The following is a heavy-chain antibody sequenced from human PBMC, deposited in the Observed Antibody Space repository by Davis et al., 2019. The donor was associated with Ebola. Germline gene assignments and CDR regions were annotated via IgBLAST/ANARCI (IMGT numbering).Heavy chain of an antibody. J-gene: IGHJ2*01. Sequence: SETLSLTCTVSGYSISSGYYWGWIRQPPGTGLAWMGSIYHSGTTNYKPSLKSRVTISVDTSKNQFSLKLSSVTAADTAVYYCARDFTIRGLLLQYWYFDLWGRGTLVTVSS. V-gene: IGHV4-38-2*02. CDR2: IYHSGTT. D-gene: IGHD3-22*01. CDR1: GYSISSGYY. CDR3: ARDFTIRGLLLQYWYFDL.